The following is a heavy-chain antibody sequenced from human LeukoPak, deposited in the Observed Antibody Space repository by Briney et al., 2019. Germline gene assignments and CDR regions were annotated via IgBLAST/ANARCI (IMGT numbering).Heavy chain of an antibody. D-gene: IGHD2-15*01. V-gene: IGHV4-59*13. J-gene: IGHJ6*02. Sequence: PSETLSLTCTVSGGSISSYYWSWIRQPPGKDLNWFGYFYYIGSTNYNPSLKSRVTISVDTSKNQFSLKLSSVTAADTAVYYCARSYCSGGSCYYYYYGMDVWGQGTTVTVSS. CDR2: FYYIGST. CDR1: GGSISSYY. CDR3: ARSYCSGGSCYYYYYGMDV.